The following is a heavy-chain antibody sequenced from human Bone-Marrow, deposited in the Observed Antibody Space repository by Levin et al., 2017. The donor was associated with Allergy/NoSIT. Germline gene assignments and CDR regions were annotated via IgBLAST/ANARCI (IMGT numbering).Heavy chain of an antibody. CDR3: ARDDYLY. D-gene: IGHD3-16*01. V-gene: IGHV3-7*04. CDR1: GFVLRDYW. J-gene: IGHJ4*02. Sequence: AASVKVSCEGSGFVLRDYWMSWVRQAPGKGLEWVAMIKEDGSADYYVDSVEGRFTISRDNAQNFLYLQMNNLRGEDTAVYYCARDDYLYWGQGTLVTVSA. CDR2: IKEDGSAD.